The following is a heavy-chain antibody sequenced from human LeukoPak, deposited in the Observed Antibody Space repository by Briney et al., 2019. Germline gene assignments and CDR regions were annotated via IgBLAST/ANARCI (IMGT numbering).Heavy chain of an antibody. V-gene: IGHV3-48*04. D-gene: IGHD2-21*02. CDR3: ARYYGGSFGVVTVNFDY. CDR2: ISSSGSTI. Sequence: GGSLRLSCTASGFTFSNYPINFVRQAPGKGLEWVSYISSSGSTIYYADSVKGRFTISRDNAKNSLYLQMNSLRAEDTAVYYCARYYGGSFGVVTVNFDYWGQGTLVTVSS. CDR1: GFTFSNYP. J-gene: IGHJ4*02.